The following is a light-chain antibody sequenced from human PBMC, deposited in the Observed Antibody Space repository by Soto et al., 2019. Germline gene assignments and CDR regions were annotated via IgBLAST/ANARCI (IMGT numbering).Light chain of an antibody. CDR3: LQDYTYPWT. Sequence: IEMTKSPSSLSASVGDRVTMTCRASQGISNELGWYKQRPGKAPKVMSYGASNLQSGVPSRFSGSASGTDFTLTISSLKPEDFETYYCLQDYTYPWTFGQGTKVDIK. V-gene: IGKV1-6*01. CDR2: GAS. J-gene: IGKJ1*01. CDR1: QGISNE.